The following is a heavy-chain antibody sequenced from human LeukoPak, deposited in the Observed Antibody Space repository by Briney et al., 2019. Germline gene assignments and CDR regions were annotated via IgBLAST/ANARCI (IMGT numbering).Heavy chain of an antibody. Sequence: SETLFLTCTVSGGSISSYYWSWIRQPPGKGLEWIGYIYYSGSTNYNPSLKSRVTISVDTSKNQFSLKLSSVTAADTAVYYCARGLRITMVRGVIMLRFDPWGQGTLVTVSS. V-gene: IGHV4-59*01. J-gene: IGHJ5*02. D-gene: IGHD3-10*01. CDR1: GGSISSYY. CDR2: IYYSGST. CDR3: ARGLRITMVRGVIMLRFDP.